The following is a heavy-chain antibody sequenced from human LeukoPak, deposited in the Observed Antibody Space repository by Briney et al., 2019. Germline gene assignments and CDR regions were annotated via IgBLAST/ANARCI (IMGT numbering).Heavy chain of an antibody. J-gene: IGHJ6*02. D-gene: IGHD3-9*01. Sequence: SETLSLTCTVSGGSISSYYWSWIRQPPGKGLEWIGYISYRGNTNYNPSLKSRVTISVDTSKNQFSLKLSSVTAADTAVYYCARAFSYYDILTVRYYGMDVWGQGTTVTVSS. CDR3: ARAFSYYDILTVRYYGMDV. CDR2: ISYRGNT. CDR1: GGSISSYY. V-gene: IGHV4-59*08.